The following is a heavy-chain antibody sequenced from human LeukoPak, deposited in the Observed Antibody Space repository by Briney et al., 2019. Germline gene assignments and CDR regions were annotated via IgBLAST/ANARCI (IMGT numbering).Heavy chain of an antibody. Sequence: SVKVSCKASGGTFSSYAISWVRQAPGQGLEWMGGIIPIFGTANYAQKFQGRVTITADESTSTAYMELSSLRSEDTAVYYCARDRGAAAGTFDYWGQGTLVTVSS. J-gene: IGHJ4*02. CDR1: GGTFSSYA. CDR2: IIPIFGTA. V-gene: IGHV1-69*13. D-gene: IGHD6-13*01. CDR3: ARDRGAAAGTFDY.